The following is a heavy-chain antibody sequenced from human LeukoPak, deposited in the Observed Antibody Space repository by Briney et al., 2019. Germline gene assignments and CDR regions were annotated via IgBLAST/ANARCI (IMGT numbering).Heavy chain of an antibody. J-gene: IGHJ4*02. V-gene: IGHV3-30*02. D-gene: IGHD6-13*01. CDR3: AKSFGPVIAAAGTGAD. CDR1: GFTFSKYG. Sequence: PGGSLRLSCAASGFTFSKYGMYWVRQAPGKGLEWVAFIRNDGRNKYYTDSVKGRFTISRDNSKNTLYLQMNSLRVEDTAVYYCAKSFGPVIAAAGTGADWGQGTLVAVSS. CDR2: IRNDGRNK.